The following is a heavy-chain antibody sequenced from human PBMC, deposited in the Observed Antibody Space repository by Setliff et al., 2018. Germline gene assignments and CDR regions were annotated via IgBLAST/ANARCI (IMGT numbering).Heavy chain of an antibody. CDR3: ARLSWDGLRYYGLDV. CDR2: IYFSGSA. D-gene: IGHD3-10*01. Sequence: SETLSLTCTVSGGSIDRGDYYWNWIRQPPGKGLEWIGYIYFSGSANYNPSLMSRVTISVDTSRNQFSLKLRSVTAADTAVYYCARLSWDGLRYYGLDVWGQGATVTVS. CDR1: GGSIDRGDYY. J-gene: IGHJ6*02. V-gene: IGHV4-61*08.